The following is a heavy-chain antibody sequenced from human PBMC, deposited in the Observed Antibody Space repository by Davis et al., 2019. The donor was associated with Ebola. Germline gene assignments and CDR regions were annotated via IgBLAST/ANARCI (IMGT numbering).Heavy chain of an antibody. V-gene: IGHV3-21*04. CDR3: ARRAFDNYYFDY. CDR2: ISSSSSYI. Sequence: GGSLRLSCAASGFTFSSYSMNWVRQAPGKGLEWVSSISSSSSYIYYADSVKGRFTFSRDNAKNSLHLQMDSLRAEDTAVYYCARRAFDNYYFDYWGQGTLVTVSS. D-gene: IGHD1-1*01. J-gene: IGHJ4*02. CDR1: GFTFSSYS.